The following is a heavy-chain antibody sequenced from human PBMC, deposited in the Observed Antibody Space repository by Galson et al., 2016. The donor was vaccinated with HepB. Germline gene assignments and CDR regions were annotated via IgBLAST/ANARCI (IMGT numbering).Heavy chain of an antibody. J-gene: IGHJ4*02. CDR2: IYWDGDQ. D-gene: IGHD3-10*01. V-gene: IGHV2-5*02. Sequence: PALVKPTQTLTLTCTVSGFSLSSAGVGMGWIRQPPGKALEWLGIIYWDGDQRYSPSLRTNVSITQDPSKDQVVLTMTNVDPVDTATYYCAHRSPLGDFDLWGQGILVTVSS. CDR3: AHRSPLGDFDL. CDR1: GFSLSSAGVG.